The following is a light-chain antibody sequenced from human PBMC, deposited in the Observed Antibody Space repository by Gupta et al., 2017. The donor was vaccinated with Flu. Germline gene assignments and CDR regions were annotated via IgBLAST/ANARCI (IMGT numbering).Light chain of an antibody. CDR3: QQSYSTPPS. V-gene: IGKV1-39*01. CDR1: QSISSY. CDR2: AAS. J-gene: IGKJ2*03. Sequence: DIQMTQSPSSLSASVGDRVTITCRASQSISSYLNWHQQKPGKAPKLLIYAASSLQSGVPSRFSRSRSGTDFTLTISSLQPEDFATYYCQQSYSTPPSFGQWTKLELK.